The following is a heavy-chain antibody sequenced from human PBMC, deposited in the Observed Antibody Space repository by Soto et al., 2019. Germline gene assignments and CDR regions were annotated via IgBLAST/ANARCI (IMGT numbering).Heavy chain of an antibody. Sequence: GGSLRLSCAASGFTFSSYSMNWVRQAPGKGLEWVSSISSSSSYIYYADSVKGRFTISRDNAKNSLYLQMNSLRAEDTAVYYCARDRWELLDFDYWGQGTLVTVSS. CDR1: GFTFSSYS. CDR3: ARDRWELLDFDY. V-gene: IGHV3-21*01. D-gene: IGHD1-26*01. J-gene: IGHJ4*02. CDR2: ISSSSSYI.